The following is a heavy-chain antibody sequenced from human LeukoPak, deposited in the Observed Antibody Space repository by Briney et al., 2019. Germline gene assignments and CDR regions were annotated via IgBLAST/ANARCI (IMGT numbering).Heavy chain of an antibody. CDR2: IYYSGST. CDR3: ARSATLFDY. CDR1: GGSISTYY. Sequence: SETLSLTCAVSGGSISTYYWSWIRQPPGKGLEWIGYIYYSGSTNYNPSLKSRVTISVDTSKNQFSLKLSSLTAADTAVYYCARSATLFDYWGQGTLVTASS. D-gene: IGHD2-15*01. J-gene: IGHJ4*02. V-gene: IGHV4-59*01.